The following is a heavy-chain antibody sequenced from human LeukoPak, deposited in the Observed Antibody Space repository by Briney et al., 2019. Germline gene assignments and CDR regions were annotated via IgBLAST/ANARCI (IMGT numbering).Heavy chain of an antibody. CDR1: GFTFSSYA. J-gene: IGHJ1*01. V-gene: IGHV3-23*01. D-gene: IGHD4-17*01. Sequence: PGGSLRLSCAASGFTFSSYAMSWVRQAPGKGLEWVSAISGSGGSTYYADSVKGRFTISRDNSKNTLYLQMNSLRAEDTAVYYCAKDPYGDTRAAEYFQHWGQGTLVTVSS. CDR2: ISGSGGST. CDR3: AKDPYGDTRAAEYFQH.